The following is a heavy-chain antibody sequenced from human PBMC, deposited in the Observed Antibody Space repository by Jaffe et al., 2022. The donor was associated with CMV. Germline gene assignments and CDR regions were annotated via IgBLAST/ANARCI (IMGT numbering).Heavy chain of an antibody. D-gene: IGHD3-10*01. J-gene: IGHJ3*02. V-gene: IGHV3-9*01. CDR3: VKGEYYDGTYYDDYRVPDGFDM. CDR1: GFLFNDYG. CDR2: ISWDSGIR. Sequence: EVQLVESGGGLVQPGRSLRLSCATSGFLFNDYGIHWVRQVPGKGLEWVAGISWDSGIRNYADSVTGRFTISRDNAEHSLYLQMNSLRPEDTALYYCVKGEYYDGTYYDDYRVPDGFDMWGRGTMVTVSS.